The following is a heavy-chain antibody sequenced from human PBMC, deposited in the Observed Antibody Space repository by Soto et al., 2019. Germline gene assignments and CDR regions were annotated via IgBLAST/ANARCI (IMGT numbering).Heavy chain of an antibody. CDR2: INHSGST. J-gene: IGHJ4*02. Sequence: SETLSLTCPVSGGSISSYYWSWIRQPPGKGLEWIGEINHSGSTNYNPSLRSRVTISVDTSKNQFSLKLSSVTAADTAVYYCARSRALLRYFDWLSNFDYWGQGTLVTVSS. CDR3: ARSRALLRYFDWLSNFDY. CDR1: GGSISSYY. V-gene: IGHV4-34*01. D-gene: IGHD3-9*01.